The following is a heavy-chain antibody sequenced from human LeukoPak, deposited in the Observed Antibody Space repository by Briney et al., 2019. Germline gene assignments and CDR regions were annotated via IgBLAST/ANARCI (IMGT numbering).Heavy chain of an antibody. CDR3: AREEDYYGSGSPLDY. Sequence: SETLSLTCTVSGYSISSGYYWGWIRQPPGKGLEWIGSIYHSGSTYYNPSLKSRVTISVDTSKNQFSLKLSSVTAADTAVYYCAREEDYYGSGSPLDYWGQGTLVTVSS. D-gene: IGHD3-10*01. CDR1: GYSISSGYY. V-gene: IGHV4-38-2*02. CDR2: IYHSGST. J-gene: IGHJ4*02.